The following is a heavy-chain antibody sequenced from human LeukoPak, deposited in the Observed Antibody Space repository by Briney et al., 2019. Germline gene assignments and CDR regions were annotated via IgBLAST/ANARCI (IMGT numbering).Heavy chain of an antibody. CDR2: IKQDGSEK. J-gene: IGHJ4*02. CDR3: ARDPVVVAARFGSAFFDY. V-gene: IGHV3-7*01. CDR1: GFTFSSYW. D-gene: IGHD2-15*01. Sequence: PGGSLRLSCAAPGFTFSSYWMSWVRQAPGKGLEWVANIKQDGSEKYYVDSVKGRFTISRDNAKNSLYLQVNSLRAEDTAVYYCARDPVVVAARFGSAFFDYWGQGTLVTVSS.